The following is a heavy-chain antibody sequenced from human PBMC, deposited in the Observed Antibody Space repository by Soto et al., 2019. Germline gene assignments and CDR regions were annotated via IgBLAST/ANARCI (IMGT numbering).Heavy chain of an antibody. CDR3: ARDTVVAGDYYGMDV. CDR1: GNNVSSTSAA. CDR2: TYYRSKWYN. J-gene: IGHJ6*01. D-gene: IGHD2-15*01. V-gene: IGHV6-1*01. Sequence: SQTLPLTCDISGNNVSSTSAAWNLIRQSPSRGLEWLGRTYYRSKWYNDYAVSVKSRITINPDTSKNQFSLQLNSVTPEDTAVYYCARDTVVAGDYYGMDVWGQGTTVTVSS.